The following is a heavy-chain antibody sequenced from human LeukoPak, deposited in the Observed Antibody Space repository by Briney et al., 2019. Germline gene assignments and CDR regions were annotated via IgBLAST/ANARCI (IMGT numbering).Heavy chain of an antibody. CDR3: ARNGWNSIISYHYYMDV. V-gene: IGHV3-11*01. D-gene: IGHD3-3*02. Sequence: GALRLSCAASGFTFSDYYMSWIRQAPGKGLEWVSYISSSGSTIYYADSVKGRFTISRDNAKNSLYLQMNSLRAEDTAVYYCARNGWNSIISYHYYMDVWGKGTTVTVSS. CDR2: ISSSGSTI. CDR1: GFTFSDYY. J-gene: IGHJ6*03.